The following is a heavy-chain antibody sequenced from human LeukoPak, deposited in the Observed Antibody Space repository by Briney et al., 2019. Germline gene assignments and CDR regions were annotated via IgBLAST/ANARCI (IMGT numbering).Heavy chain of an antibody. CDR1: GYTFSSYW. D-gene: IGHD3-3*01. J-gene: IGHJ4*02. CDR3: ARQNDFRLDY. V-gene: IGHV5-51*01. Sequence: TGGSLRISCTGSGYTFSSYWIGWVRQMPGKGLEWMRIIYPGDSDTRYSPSLQGQVTISVDTSIGTAYLQWSSLKASDPAIYYCARQNDFRLDYWGQGTLVTVSS. CDR2: IYPGDSDT.